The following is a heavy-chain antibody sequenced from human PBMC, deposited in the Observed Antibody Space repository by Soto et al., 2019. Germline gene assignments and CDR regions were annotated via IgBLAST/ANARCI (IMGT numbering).Heavy chain of an antibody. Sequence: EVQLLESGGGLVQPGGSLRLSCAASGFTFSSYAMSWVRQAPGKGLEWVSAISGSGGSTYYADSVKGRFTISRDNSKNTLYLKMNSLRAEDRAVYYCAKPEDEGGAFDIWGQGTMVTVSS. CDR1: GFTFSSYA. V-gene: IGHV3-23*01. CDR2: ISGSGGST. J-gene: IGHJ3*02. D-gene: IGHD3-16*01. CDR3: AKPEDEGGAFDI.